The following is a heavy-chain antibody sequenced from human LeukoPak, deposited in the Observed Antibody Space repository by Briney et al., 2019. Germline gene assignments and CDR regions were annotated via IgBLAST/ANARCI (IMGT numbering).Heavy chain of an antibody. V-gene: IGHV4-59*08. J-gene: IGHJ4*02. CDR2: IYYSGST. D-gene: IGHD6-13*01. CDR1: GGSISSYY. CDR3: ARLHLYSSSWYAIDY. Sequence: KPSETLSLTCTVSGGSISSYYWSWIRQPPGKGLEWIGYIYYSGSTNYNPSLKSRVTISVDTSKNQFSLKLSSVTAADTAVYYCARLHLYSSSWYAIDYWGQGTLVTVSS.